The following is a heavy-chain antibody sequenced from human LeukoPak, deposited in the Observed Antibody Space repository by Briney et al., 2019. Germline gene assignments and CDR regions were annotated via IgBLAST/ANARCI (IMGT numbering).Heavy chain of an antibody. D-gene: IGHD1-26*01. V-gene: IGHV4-4*02. J-gene: IGHJ4*02. CDR1: GGSISSSNW. CDR3: ARAISGGILHFDY. CDR2: IYHSGST. Sequence: SGTLSLTCAVSGGSISSSNWWSWVRQPPGKGLESIGEIYHSGSTNYNPSLKSRVTISVDKSKNRFSLKLSSVTAADTAVYYCARAISGGILHFDYWGQGTLVTVSS.